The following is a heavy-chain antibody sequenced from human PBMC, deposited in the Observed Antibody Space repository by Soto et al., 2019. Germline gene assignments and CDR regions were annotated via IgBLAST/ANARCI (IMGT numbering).Heavy chain of an antibody. J-gene: IGHJ6*02. V-gene: IGHV1-58*02. CDR2: IVVGSGNT. CDR3: AADTAGSGYYDSSGYYYYYYGMDV. Sequence: QMQLVQSGPEVKKPGTSVKVSCKASGFTFTSSAMQWVRQARGQRLEWIGWIVVGSGNTNYAQKFQERVTITRDMSTSTAYMELSSLRSEDTAVYYCAADTAGSGYYDSSGYYYYYYGMDVWGQGTTVTVSS. CDR1: GFTFTSSA. D-gene: IGHD3-22*01.